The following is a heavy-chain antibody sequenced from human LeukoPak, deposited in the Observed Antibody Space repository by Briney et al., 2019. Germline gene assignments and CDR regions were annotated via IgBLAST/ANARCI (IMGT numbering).Heavy chain of an antibody. V-gene: IGHV4-61*01. CDR2: IYYSGST. Sequence: PSETLSLTCTVSGGSVGSGSYYWSWIRQPPGKGLEWIGYIYYSGSTNYNPSLKSRVTISVDTSKNQFSLKLSSVTAADTAVYYCARGGSSWYSDAFDIWGQGTMVTVSS. D-gene: IGHD6-13*01. CDR3: ARGGSSWYSDAFDI. CDR1: GGSVGSGSYY. J-gene: IGHJ3*02.